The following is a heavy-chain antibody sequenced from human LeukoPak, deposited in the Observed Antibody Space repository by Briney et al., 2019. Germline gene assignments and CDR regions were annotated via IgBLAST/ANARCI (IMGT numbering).Heavy chain of an antibody. CDR3: ARLSATPSYYYGMDV. J-gene: IGHJ6*02. V-gene: IGHV4-30-2*01. CDR2: IYHSGST. CDR1: GGSISSGGYS. Sequence: PSETLSLTCAVSGGSISSGGYSWSWIRQPPGKGLEWIGYIYHSGSTYYNPSLKSRVTISVDRSKNQFSLKLSSVTAADTAVYYCARLSATPSYYYGMDVWGQGTTVTVFS. D-gene: IGHD2-2*01.